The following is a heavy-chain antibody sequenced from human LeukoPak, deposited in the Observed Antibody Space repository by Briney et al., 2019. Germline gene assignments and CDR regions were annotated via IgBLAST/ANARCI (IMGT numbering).Heavy chain of an antibody. D-gene: IGHD4-17*01. Sequence: SETLSLTCTVAGGSISSYYWSWIRQPPGKGLEWIGYIYYSGSPNYNPSLKSRVTISVDTSKNQFSLKLSSVTAADTAVYYCARGSDYDHTANYYYYYYMDVWGKGTTVTVSS. J-gene: IGHJ6*03. CDR3: ARGSDYDHTANYYYYYYMDV. V-gene: IGHV4-59*01. CDR1: GGSISSYY. CDR2: IYYSGSP.